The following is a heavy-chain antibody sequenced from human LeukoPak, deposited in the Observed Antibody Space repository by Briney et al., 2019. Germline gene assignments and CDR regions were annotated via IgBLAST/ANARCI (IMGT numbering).Heavy chain of an antibody. CDR1: GFTFSSNA. V-gene: IGHV3-30-3*01. CDR3: ARDFSGGNSVPPPFDI. D-gene: IGHD4-23*01. CDR2: ISYDGSNK. Sequence: PGRSLRLSCAASGFTFSSNAMHWVRQAPGRGLEWVAVISYDGSNKYYADSVKGRFTISRDNSKNTLYLQMNSLRAEDTAVYYCARDFSGGNSVPPPFDIWGQGTMVTVSS. J-gene: IGHJ3*02.